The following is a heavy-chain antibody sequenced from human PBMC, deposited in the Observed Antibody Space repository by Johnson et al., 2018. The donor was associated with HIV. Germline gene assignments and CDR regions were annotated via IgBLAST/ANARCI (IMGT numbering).Heavy chain of an antibody. Sequence: VQLVESGGGLVKPGGSLGLSCAASGFIVSSNYMTWVRQAPGKGLEWVSTIYSGGNTYYADSVKGRFTISRDNSKNTLYLQMNSLRAEDAAVYYCAKDLVERSGISDDAFDIWDQGTMVTVSS. CDR3: AKDLVERSGISDDAFDI. D-gene: IGHD3-10*01. V-gene: IGHV3-53*01. J-gene: IGHJ3*02. CDR1: GFIVSSNY. CDR2: IYSGGNT.